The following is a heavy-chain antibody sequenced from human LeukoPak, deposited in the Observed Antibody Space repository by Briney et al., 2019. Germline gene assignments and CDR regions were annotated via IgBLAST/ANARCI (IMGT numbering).Heavy chain of an antibody. Sequence: PGGSLRLSCAASGFTFSDYYMSWIRQAPRKGLEWVSYISSSSSYTNYADSVKGRFTISGDNAKNSLYLQMNSLRAEDTAVYYCARGDCSSASCYGYYYYYGMDVWGQGTTVTVSS. V-gene: IGHV3-11*06. D-gene: IGHD2-2*01. J-gene: IGHJ6*02. CDR3: ARGDCSSASCYGYYYYYGMDV. CDR2: ISSSSSYT. CDR1: GFTFSDYY.